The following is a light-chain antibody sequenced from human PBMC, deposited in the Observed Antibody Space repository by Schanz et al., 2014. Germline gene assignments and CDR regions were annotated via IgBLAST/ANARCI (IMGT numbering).Light chain of an antibody. V-gene: IGLV2-8*01. Sequence: QSALTQPASVSGSPGQSVAISCTGTSSDFGGYNRVSWYQQFPGKAPKLMIFDVNQRPSGVPDRFSGSKSGNTASLTISGLQAEDEADYYCSSYAGSNNLVFGGGTKLTVL. CDR1: SSDFGGYNR. CDR2: DVN. CDR3: SSYAGSNNLV. J-gene: IGLJ2*01.